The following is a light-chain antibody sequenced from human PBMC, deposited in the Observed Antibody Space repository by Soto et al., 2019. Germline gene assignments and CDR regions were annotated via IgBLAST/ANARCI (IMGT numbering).Light chain of an antibody. V-gene: IGKV3-11*01. CDR3: QPRCNWPLT. CDR1: QSVSSY. J-gene: IGKJ3*01. CDR2: GAS. Sequence: SVLTQSPDTLSLSPGERATLSCRSSQSVSSYLALYQQKPGQAPRRLIYGASNRAPGNPSWFSGSGSGTAVNHTISGQEPEEFVVYSSQPRCNWPLTFGPGTKGDIK.